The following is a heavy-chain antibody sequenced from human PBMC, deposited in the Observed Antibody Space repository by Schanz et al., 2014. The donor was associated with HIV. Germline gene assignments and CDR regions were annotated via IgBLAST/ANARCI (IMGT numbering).Heavy chain of an antibody. Sequence: QVKLVQSGAEVKRPGSTVKVSCTASGGTLISTYGFSWARQAPGQGLEWMGGIIPIFGTANYAQKFKDRVTITADKSTRTAYMELSSLRFEDTAVYYCASHGEGITMIVVVNGGYYGMDVWGQGTTVTVSS. CDR3: ASHGEGITMIVVVNGGYYGMDV. J-gene: IGHJ6*02. CDR1: GGTLISTYG. D-gene: IGHD3-22*01. V-gene: IGHV1-69*06. CDR2: IIPIFGTA.